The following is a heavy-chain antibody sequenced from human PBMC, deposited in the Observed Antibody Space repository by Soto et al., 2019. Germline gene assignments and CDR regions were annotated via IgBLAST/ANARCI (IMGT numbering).Heavy chain of an antibody. D-gene: IGHD2-2*01. J-gene: IGHJ5*02. V-gene: IGHV3-23*01. Sequence: GGSLRLSCAASGFTFSSYAMSWVRQAPGKGLEWVSAISGSGGSTYYADSVKGRFTISRDNSKNTLYLQMNSLRAEDTAVYYCAKDRATFQYASVTYESWGQGTLVTVAS. CDR3: AKDRATFQYASVTYES. CDR2: ISGSGGST. CDR1: GFTFSSYA.